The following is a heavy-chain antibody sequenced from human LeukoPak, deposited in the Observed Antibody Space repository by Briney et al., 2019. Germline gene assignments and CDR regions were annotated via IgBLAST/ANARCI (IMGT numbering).Heavy chain of an antibody. CDR3: ARGGVEQRAWYYYYYMDV. J-gene: IGHJ6*03. CDR2: MNPNSGNT. D-gene: IGHD2-8*01. CDR1: GYTFTSYD. V-gene: IGHV1-8*01. Sequence: SSVKVSCKASGYTFTSYDINWVRQATGQGLEWMGWMNPNSGNTGYAQKFQGRVTMTRNTSISTAYMELSSLRSEVTAVYYCARGGVEQRAWYYYYYMDVWGKGTTVTISS.